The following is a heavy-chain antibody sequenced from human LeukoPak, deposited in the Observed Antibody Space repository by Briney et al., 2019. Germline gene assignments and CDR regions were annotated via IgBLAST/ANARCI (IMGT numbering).Heavy chain of an antibody. CDR2: ISGSGGST. CDR1: GFTFSSYE. CDR3: AKPVAPYYYYYMDV. D-gene: IGHD6-19*01. V-gene: IGHV3-23*01. J-gene: IGHJ6*03. Sequence: GGSLRLSCAASGFTFSSYEMNWVRQAPGKGLEWVSAISGSGGSTYYADSVKGRFTISRDNSKNTLYLQMNSLRAEDTAVYYCAKPVAPYYYYYMDVWGKGTTVTISS.